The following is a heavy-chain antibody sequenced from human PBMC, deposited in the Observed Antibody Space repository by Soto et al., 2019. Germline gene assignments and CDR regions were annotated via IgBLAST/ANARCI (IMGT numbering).Heavy chain of an antibody. CDR2: ISGRADRT. CDR1: GFTFSTDG. D-gene: IGHD3-16*01. V-gene: IGHV3-23*01. CDR3: AKDVFGISQTTTFDL. Sequence: GGSLRLSCVVSGFTFSTDGINWVRQAPGKGLEWVSGISGRADRTYDADSVKGRFTISRDNSKNTVYLQMNSLRAEDTAVYYCAKDVFGISQTTTFDLWGQGTLVTVSS. J-gene: IGHJ4*02.